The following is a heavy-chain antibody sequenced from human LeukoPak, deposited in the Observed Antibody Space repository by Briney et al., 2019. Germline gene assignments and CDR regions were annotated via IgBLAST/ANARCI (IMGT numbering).Heavy chain of an antibody. D-gene: IGHD6-13*01. CDR3: ARSPRYSRLNRG. Sequence: RTGGSLRLSCATSGFTFSTYSMNWVRQAPGKGLEWVSSISSSSSYIYYADSVKGRFTISRDNDKNSLYLQMNSLRAEDTALYYCARSPRYSRLNRGWGQGTLLTVSS. CDR1: GFTFSTYS. V-gene: IGHV3-21*01. CDR2: ISSSSSYI. J-gene: IGHJ4*02.